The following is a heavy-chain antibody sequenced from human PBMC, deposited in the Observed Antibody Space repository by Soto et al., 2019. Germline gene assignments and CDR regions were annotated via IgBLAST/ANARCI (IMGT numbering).Heavy chain of an antibody. Sequence: ESGGGVVQPGTSLRLSCAASGFTFRQYGMHWVRQAPGKVLEWVPVIFYDGFNEYYADSVRGRFTVSRDNSGNRVYLQMNSLRVEDTAVYYCVRGRGSGVHLSCLDLWGQGTAVVVSS. CDR1: GFTFRQYG. J-gene: IGHJ3*01. CDR2: IFYDGFNE. CDR3: VRGRGSGVHLSCLDL. V-gene: IGHV3-33*01. D-gene: IGHD6-19*01.